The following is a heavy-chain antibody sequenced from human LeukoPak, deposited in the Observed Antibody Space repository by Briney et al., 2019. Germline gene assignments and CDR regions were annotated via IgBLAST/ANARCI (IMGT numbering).Heavy chain of an antibody. V-gene: IGHV1-8*01. J-gene: IGHJ4*02. D-gene: IGHD5-12*01. CDR2: MNPNSGNT. CDR1: GYTFTSYD. Sequence: ASVKVSCKASGYTFTSYDINWVRQATGQGLEWMGWMNPNSGNTGYAQKFQGRVTMTRNTSISTAYKELSSLRSEDTAVYYCAREAEGRWLQLRPFDYWGQGTLVTVSS. CDR3: AREAEGRWLQLRPFDY.